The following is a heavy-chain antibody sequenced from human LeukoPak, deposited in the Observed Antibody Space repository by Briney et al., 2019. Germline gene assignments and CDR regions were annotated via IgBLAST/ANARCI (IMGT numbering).Heavy chain of an antibody. CDR3: ARALHHYDSSGYNS. J-gene: IGHJ5*02. CDR1: GFTFSSYS. V-gene: IGHV3-21*01. D-gene: IGHD3-22*01. Sequence: GGSLRLSCAASGFTFSSYSMNWVRQAPGKGLEWVSSISSSSSYIYYADSVKGRFTISRDNAKNSLYLQMNSLRAEDTAVYYCARALHHYDSSGYNSWGQGTLVTVSS. CDR2: ISSSSSYI.